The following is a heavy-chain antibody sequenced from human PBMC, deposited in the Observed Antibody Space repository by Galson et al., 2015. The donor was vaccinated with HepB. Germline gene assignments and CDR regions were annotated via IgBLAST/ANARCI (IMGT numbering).Heavy chain of an antibody. Sequence: SVKVSCKASGYTFTSYAMNWVRQAPGQGLEWMGWINTNTGNPTYAQGFTGRFVFSLDTSVSTAYLQISSLKAEDTAVYYCAREFIAAAADDAFDIWGQGTMVTVSS. CDR3: AREFIAAAADDAFDI. V-gene: IGHV7-4-1*02. D-gene: IGHD6-13*01. CDR1: GYTFTSYA. J-gene: IGHJ3*02. CDR2: INTNTGNP.